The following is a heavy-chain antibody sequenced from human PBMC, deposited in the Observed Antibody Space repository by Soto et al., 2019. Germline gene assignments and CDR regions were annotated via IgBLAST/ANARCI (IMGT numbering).Heavy chain of an antibody. V-gene: IGHV1-69*05. CDR3: ARGDSTDCSNGVCSFFYNHDMDV. D-gene: IGHD2-8*01. Sequence: SVKVSCKASGGTFSSYAISWVRQAPGQGLEWMGGIIPIFGTANYAQKFQGWVTMTTDTSISTASMELTRLTSDDTAIYYCARGDSTDCSNGVCSFFYNHDMDVWGQGTTVTVSS. J-gene: IGHJ6*02. CDR2: IIPIFGTA. CDR1: GGTFSSYA.